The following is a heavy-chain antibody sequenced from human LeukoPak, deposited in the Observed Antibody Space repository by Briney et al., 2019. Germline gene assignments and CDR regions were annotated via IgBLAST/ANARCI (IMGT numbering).Heavy chain of an antibody. J-gene: IGHJ4*02. V-gene: IGHV4-59*12. D-gene: IGHD6-19*01. CDR1: GGSISSYY. Sequence: PSETLSLTCTVSGGSISSYYWSWIRQPPGKGLEWIGYIYYSGSTNYNPSLKSRVTISVDTSKNQFSLKLSSVTAADTAVYYCARGGYSSGWYGTYFDYWGQGTLVTVSS. CDR2: IYYSGST. CDR3: ARGGYSSGWYGTYFDY.